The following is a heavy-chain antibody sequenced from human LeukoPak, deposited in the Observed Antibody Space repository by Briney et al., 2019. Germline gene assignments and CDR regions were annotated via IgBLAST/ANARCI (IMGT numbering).Heavy chain of an antibody. J-gene: IGHJ4*02. Sequence: PGGSPRLSCTASGFILSTYSMKWVRQARGKGGEGVSHSVGNNNNIYYADSVKRLFTISRHNAKNSLYLQMDSLRADDTAVYYCATHSPETAAFDYWGQGTLVTVSS. D-gene: IGHD1-1*01. CDR2: SVGNNNNI. V-gene: IGHV3-48*04. CDR3: ATHSPETAAFDY. CDR1: GFILSTYS.